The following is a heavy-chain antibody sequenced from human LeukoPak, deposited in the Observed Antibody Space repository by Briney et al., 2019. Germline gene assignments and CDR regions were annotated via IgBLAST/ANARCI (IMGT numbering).Heavy chain of an antibody. CDR2: IRASGDRP. CDR3: AKDFSHYDILTGYFGY. D-gene: IGHD3-9*01. J-gene: IGHJ4*02. V-gene: IGHV3-23*01. CDR1: GFSFTNYA. Sequence: PGGSLRLSCGASGFSFTNYAMSWVRRAPGKGLEWVSSIRASGDRPFYADAVKGRFTISRDNSKNTLYLQMNSLRAEDTAVYYCAKDFSHYDILTGYFGYWGQGTLVTVSS.